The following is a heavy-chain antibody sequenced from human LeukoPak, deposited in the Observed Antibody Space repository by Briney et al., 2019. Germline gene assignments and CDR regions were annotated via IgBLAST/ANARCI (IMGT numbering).Heavy chain of an antibody. D-gene: IGHD3-3*01. V-gene: IGHV3-74*01. J-gene: IGHJ4*02. Sequence: GGSLRLSCAASGFTFSSYWMHWVRQAPGKGPVWVARTNRDGSSTAYADSVKGRFTITKDNAKNTLYLLMNSLRAEDTAVYYCARDSVEWYIFDYWGQGTLVTVSS. CDR1: GFTFSSYW. CDR2: TNRDGSST. CDR3: ARDSVEWYIFDY.